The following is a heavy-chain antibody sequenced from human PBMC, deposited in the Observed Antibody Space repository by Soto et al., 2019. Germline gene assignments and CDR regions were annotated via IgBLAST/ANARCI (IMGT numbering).Heavy chain of an antibody. D-gene: IGHD6-13*01. CDR3: ARGIAAAGTTHDAFDI. CDR1: GGSFSGYY. V-gene: IGHV4-34*01. CDR2: INHRGST. J-gene: IGHJ3*02. Sequence: QVQLQQWGAGLLKPSETLSLTCAVYGGSFSGYYWSWIRQPPGKGLEWIGEINHRGSTNYNPPLKIRVTISGDTLKNQCSLKLSSVTAADTAVYYCARGIAAAGTTHDAFDIWGQVTMVTVSS.